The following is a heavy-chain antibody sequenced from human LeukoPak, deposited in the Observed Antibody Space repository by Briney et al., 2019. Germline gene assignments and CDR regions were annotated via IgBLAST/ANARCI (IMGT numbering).Heavy chain of an antibody. V-gene: IGHV4-59*08. D-gene: IGHD3/OR15-3a*01. Sequence: SVTLSLTCTVSGGSISSYYWSWIRQPPGKGLEWIGYIYDSGSTNYNPSLKSRVTISVDTSKNRFSLKLTSVTAADTAVYYCARQTGSGLFILPGGQGTLVTVSS. CDR2: IYDSGST. CDR1: GGSISSYY. CDR3: ARQTGSGLFILP. J-gene: IGHJ4*02.